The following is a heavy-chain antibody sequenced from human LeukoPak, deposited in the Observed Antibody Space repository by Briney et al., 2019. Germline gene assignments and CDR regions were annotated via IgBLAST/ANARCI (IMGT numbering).Heavy chain of an antibody. CDR2: VYYNGDT. CDR3: ARCPYDLLTGFSKWFFDL. CDR1: GGSINSRSDY. J-gene: IGHJ2*01. Sequence: SETLSLTCTVSGGSINSRSDYWGWIRQPPGKGLEWIGNVYYNGDTYYNTSLQSRVTISVDTSKSQFSLTLNSVTAADTAVYYCARCPYDLLTGFSKWFFDLWGRGALVTVSS. V-gene: IGHV4-39*01. D-gene: IGHD3-9*01.